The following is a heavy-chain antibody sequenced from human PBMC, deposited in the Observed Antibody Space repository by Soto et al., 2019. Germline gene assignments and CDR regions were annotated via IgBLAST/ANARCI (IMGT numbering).Heavy chain of an antibody. CDR1: GYTLTELS. CDR2: FDPEDGET. J-gene: IGHJ3*02. CDR3: ATAPDYGDYEKNAFDI. D-gene: IGHD4-17*01. V-gene: IGHV1-24*01. Sequence: ASVKVSCKVSGYTLTELSMHWVRQAPGKGLEWMGGFDPEDGETIYAQKFQGRVTMTEDTSTDTAYMELSSLRSEDTAVYYCATAPDYGDYEKNAFDIWGQGTMDTVSS.